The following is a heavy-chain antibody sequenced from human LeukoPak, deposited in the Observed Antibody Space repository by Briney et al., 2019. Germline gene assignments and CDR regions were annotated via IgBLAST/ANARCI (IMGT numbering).Heavy chain of an antibody. D-gene: IGHD3-3*01. Sequence: PSETLSLTCTVSGGSISSYYRSWIRQPPGKGLEWIGYIYYSGSTNYNPSLKSRVTISVDTSKNQCSLKLSSVTAADTAVYYCARANYDFWSGYYKGGYFDYWGQGTLVTVSS. CDR2: IYYSGST. CDR1: GGSISSYY. J-gene: IGHJ4*02. V-gene: IGHV4-59*01. CDR3: ARANYDFWSGYYKGGYFDY.